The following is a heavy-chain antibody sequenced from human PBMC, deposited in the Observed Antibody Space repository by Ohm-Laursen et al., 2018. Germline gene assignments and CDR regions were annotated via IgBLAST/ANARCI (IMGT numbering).Heavy chain of an antibody. V-gene: IGHV3-33*01. CDR2: IWYDGSNK. CDR1: GYTFSSYG. D-gene: IGHD3-3*01. J-gene: IGHJ6*02. Sequence: SLRLSCAASGYTFSSYGMHWVRQAPGKGLEWVAVIWYDGSNKYYADSVKGRFTISRDNSKNTLYLQMNSLRAEDTAMYYCARDVWPDYDFWSGYWGDYYYGMDVWGQGTTVTVSS. CDR3: ARDVWPDYDFWSGYWGDYYYGMDV.